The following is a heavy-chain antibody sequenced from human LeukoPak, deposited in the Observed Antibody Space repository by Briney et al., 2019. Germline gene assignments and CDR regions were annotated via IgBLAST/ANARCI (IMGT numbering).Heavy chain of an antibody. D-gene: IGHD3-10*01. V-gene: IGHV4-39*01. CDR3: ASPTLWFGEFTKGY. Sequence: PSETLSLTCTVSGGSISSSSSYWGWIRQPPGKGLEWIGSIYYSGSTYYNPSLKSRVTISVDTSKNQFSLKLSSVTAADTAVYYCASPTLWFGEFTKGYWGQGTLVTVSS. J-gene: IGHJ4*02. CDR1: GGSISSSSSY. CDR2: IYYSGST.